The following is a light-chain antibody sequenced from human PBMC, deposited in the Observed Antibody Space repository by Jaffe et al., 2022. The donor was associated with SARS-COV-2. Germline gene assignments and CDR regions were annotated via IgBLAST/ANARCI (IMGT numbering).Light chain of an antibody. Sequence: QTVVTQEPSFSVSPGGTVTLTCGLSSGSVSTTYYPNWYQQTPGQAPRRLIYSTNTRSSGVPDRFSGSILGNKAALTITGAQADDESDYYCVLYMGSGIWVFGGGTKLTVL. CDR3: VLYMGSGIWV. CDR1: SGSVSTTYY. J-gene: IGLJ3*02. V-gene: IGLV8-61*01. CDR2: STN.